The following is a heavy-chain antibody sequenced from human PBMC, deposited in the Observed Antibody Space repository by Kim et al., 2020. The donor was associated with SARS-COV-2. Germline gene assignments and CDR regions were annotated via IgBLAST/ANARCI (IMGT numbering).Heavy chain of an antibody. V-gene: IGHV3-48*01. J-gene: IGHJ3*01. CDR1: GFTLGSFG. D-gene: IGHD3-22*01. Sequence: GGSLRLSCVASGFTLGSFGMNWVRQAPGKGLEWVSYISDTGSITHYIDSVKGRFTISRDNAKSSLYLQMHSLRVEDTAIYYCARARHGGYSDDAFDVWGQGSTVTVSS. CDR2: ISDTGSIT. CDR3: ARARHGGYSDDAFDV.